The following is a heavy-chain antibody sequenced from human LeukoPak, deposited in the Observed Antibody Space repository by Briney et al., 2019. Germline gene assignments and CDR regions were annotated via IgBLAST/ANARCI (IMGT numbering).Heavy chain of an antibody. V-gene: IGHV1-8*01. D-gene: IGHD6-6*01. Sequence: ASVKVSCKASGYTFTSYDINWVRQATGQGLEWMGWMNPHNGDTGYAQKFQGRISMTRNTSISTVYMELSSLRSEDTAVYYCARAPQYSSSSRSDYWGQGTLVTVSS. CDR1: GYTFTSYD. CDR3: ARAPQYSSSSRSDY. J-gene: IGHJ4*02. CDR2: MNPHNGDT.